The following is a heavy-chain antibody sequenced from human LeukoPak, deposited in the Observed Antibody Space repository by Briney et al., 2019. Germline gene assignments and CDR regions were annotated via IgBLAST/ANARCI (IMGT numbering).Heavy chain of an antibody. J-gene: IGHJ6*02. CDR3: ASQPISGYYYGMDV. CDR1: GYTFTSYD. D-gene: IGHD3-3*01. V-gene: IGHV1-8*01. Sequence: GASVKVSCKASGYTFTSYDINWVRQATGQGLEWMGWMNPNSGNTGYAQKFQGRVTMTRNTSISTAYMELSSLRSEDTAVYYCASQPISGYYYGMDVWGQGTTVTVSS. CDR2: MNPNSGNT.